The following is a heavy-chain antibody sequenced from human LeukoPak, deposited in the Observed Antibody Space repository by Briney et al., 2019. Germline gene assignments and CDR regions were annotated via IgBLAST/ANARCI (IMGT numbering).Heavy chain of an antibody. Sequence: GGSLRLSCAASGFTFSDYSMNWVRQAPGKGLEWVAVIPFDESIKYYSDSVEGRFTISRDNSKNTLYLQMNSLRVEDTALYYCARDNNADFWGQGTLVTVSS. CDR2: IPFDESIK. CDR3: ARDNNADF. CDR1: GFTFSDYS. D-gene: IGHD1/OR15-1a*01. J-gene: IGHJ4*02. V-gene: IGHV3-30*03.